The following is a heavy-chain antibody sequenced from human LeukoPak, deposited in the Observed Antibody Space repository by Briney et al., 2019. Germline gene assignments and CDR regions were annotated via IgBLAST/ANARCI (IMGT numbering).Heavy chain of an antibody. Sequence: GGSLRLSCAASGFTFSSYWMHWVRQAPGKGLVWVSRINSDGSSTTYADSVKGRFTTSRDNAKNTLYLQMNSLRAEDTAVYYCARHQHHRDIVATIIGYWGQGTLVTVSS. CDR3: ARHQHHRDIVATIIGY. CDR1: GFTFSSYW. CDR2: INSDGSST. D-gene: IGHD5-12*01. J-gene: IGHJ4*02. V-gene: IGHV3-74*01.